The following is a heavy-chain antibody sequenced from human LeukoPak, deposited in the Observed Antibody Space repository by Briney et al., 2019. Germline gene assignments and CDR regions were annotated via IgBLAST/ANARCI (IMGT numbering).Heavy chain of an antibody. D-gene: IGHD1-26*01. Sequence: GESLKISCKGSGSGYNFANFWIGWVRQMPGKGLEWRGIVYPGDSDTRYSPSFEGQVTISADKSISTAYLQWSSLRASDTAMYFCARRSGSYFNFWGQGTQVIVSS. CDR2: VYPGDSDT. V-gene: IGHV5-51*01. J-gene: IGHJ4*02. CDR1: GYNFANFW. CDR3: ARRSGSYFNF.